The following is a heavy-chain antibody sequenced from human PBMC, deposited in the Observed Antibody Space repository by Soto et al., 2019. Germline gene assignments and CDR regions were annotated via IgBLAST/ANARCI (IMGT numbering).Heavy chain of an antibody. CDR2: LYSGGST. J-gene: IGHJ4*01. V-gene: IGHV3-53*01. Sequence: GGPLRLSWAPSGFRVSGNYMSGVRQPPGKGLEWVSVLYSGGSTHYADSVKGRFIISSDNSSNTVALQMNSLRVEDTAIYYCVSWVSAHFDSWGQGTLVTVSS. CDR1: GFRVSGNY. CDR3: VSWVSAHFDS. D-gene: IGHD6-13*01.